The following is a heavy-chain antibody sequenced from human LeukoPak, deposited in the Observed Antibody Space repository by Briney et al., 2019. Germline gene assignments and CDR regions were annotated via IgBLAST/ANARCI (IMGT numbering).Heavy chain of an antibody. Sequence: SETLSLTCTVSGGSISPYYWSWIRQPPGKGLEWIGYIYYSGSTNYNPSLRSRVTILLDTSKNQFSLKLSSVTAADTAVYYCARSTWLLDKWGRGTLVTVSS. V-gene: IGHV4-59*01. CDR1: GGSISPYY. D-gene: IGHD3-22*01. CDR2: IYYSGST. J-gene: IGHJ4*02. CDR3: ARSTWLLDK.